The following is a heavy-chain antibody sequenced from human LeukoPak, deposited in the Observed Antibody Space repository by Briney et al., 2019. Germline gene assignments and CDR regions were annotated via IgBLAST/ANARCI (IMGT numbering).Heavy chain of an antibody. CDR3: ARGRVHFIYYYDSSGYYYDY. Sequence: SETLSLTCTVSNDSISSGDYYWNWIRQPPGKGLEWIGYIFHRGGTSYNPSLKSRILFSVDTSQNQFSLKLSSVTAADTAVCYCARGRVHFIYYYDSSGYYYDYWGQGTLVTVSS. D-gene: IGHD3-22*01. CDR2: IFHRGGT. J-gene: IGHJ4*02. V-gene: IGHV4-30-4*01. CDR1: NDSISSGDYY.